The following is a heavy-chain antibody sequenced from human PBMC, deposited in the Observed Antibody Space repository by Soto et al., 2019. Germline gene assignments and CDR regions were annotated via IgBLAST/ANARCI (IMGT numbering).Heavy chain of an antibody. J-gene: IGHJ6*03. D-gene: IGHD6-19*01. CDR1: GFTFNTYA. CDR3: ASGRLSARSEYYYYMAV. CDR2: ISGSGGRI. Sequence: PGGSLRLSCAASGFTFNTYAMSWVRQPPGKGLEWVSGISGSGGRIYYADSVKGRFTISRDNSKNMLHLQMNSLRAEDTAVYYCASGRLSARSEYYYYMAVWGKGTTVTVSS. V-gene: IGHV3-23*01.